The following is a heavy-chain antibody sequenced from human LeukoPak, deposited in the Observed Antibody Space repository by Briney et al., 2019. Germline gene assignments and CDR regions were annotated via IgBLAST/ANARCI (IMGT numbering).Heavy chain of an antibody. D-gene: IGHD2-2*02. CDR1: GGSISSYY. CDR3: AREGYCSSTSCYKVFDY. V-gene: IGHV4-59*01. CDR2: IYYSGST. J-gene: IGHJ4*02. Sequence: PSETLSLTCTVSGGSISSYYWSWIRQPPGKGLEWIGYIYYSGSTNYNPSLKSRVTISVDTSKNQFSLKLSLVTAADTAVYYCAREGYCSSTSCYKVFDYWGQGTLVTVSS.